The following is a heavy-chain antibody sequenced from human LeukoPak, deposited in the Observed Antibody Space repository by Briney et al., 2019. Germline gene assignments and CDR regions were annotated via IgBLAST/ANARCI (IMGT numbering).Heavy chain of an antibody. Sequence: SVKVSCKASGGTFSSYAISWVRQAPGQGLEWMGGIIPIFGTANYAQKFQGRVTITTDESTSTAYMELSSLRSEDTAAYYCARFGVGALWNQYWFDPWGQGTLVTVSS. J-gene: IGHJ5*02. CDR1: GGTFSSYA. V-gene: IGHV1-69*05. CDR2: IIPIFGTA. CDR3: ARFGVGALWNQYWFDP. D-gene: IGHD1-26*01.